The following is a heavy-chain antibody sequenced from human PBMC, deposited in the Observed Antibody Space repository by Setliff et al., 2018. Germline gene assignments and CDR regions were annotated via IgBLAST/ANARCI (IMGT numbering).Heavy chain of an antibody. CDR2: ISHLGIT. Sequence: SETLSLTCTVSGGPISSYFWSWIRQPPGKGLEWIGYISHLGITSYNPSLKSRVSTSVDTSKNQFSLKLRSVTAADTAVYYCARGGTYRYFDYWGQGTLVTVSS. V-gene: IGHV4-59*01. CDR1: GGPISSYF. CDR3: ARGGTYRYFDY. J-gene: IGHJ4*02. D-gene: IGHD5-12*01.